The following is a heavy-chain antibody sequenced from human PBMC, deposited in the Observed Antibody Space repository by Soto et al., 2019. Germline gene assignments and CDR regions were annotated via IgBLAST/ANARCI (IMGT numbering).Heavy chain of an antibody. CDR2: IYTSGST. Sequence: SETLSLTCTVSGGPISSYYWSWIRQPAGKGLEWIGRIYTSGSTNYNPSLKSRVTMSVDTSKNQFSLKLSSVTAADTAVYYCARDKSSSWYPPMNWFDPWGQGTLVTVSS. V-gene: IGHV4-4*07. D-gene: IGHD6-13*01. CDR1: GGPISSYY. CDR3: ARDKSSSWYPPMNWFDP. J-gene: IGHJ5*02.